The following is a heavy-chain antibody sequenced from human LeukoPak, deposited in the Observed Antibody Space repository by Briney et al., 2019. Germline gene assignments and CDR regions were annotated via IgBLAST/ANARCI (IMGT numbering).Heavy chain of an antibody. V-gene: IGHV1-69*04. CDR2: IIPIIGVV. J-gene: IGHJ4*02. D-gene: IGHD3-10*01. CDR1: GGTFSGYA. CDR3: AKVSHGASD. Sequence: SVKVSCKSSGGTFSGYAATWMRQAPGQWLEWMGRIIPIIGVVNYAQKFQGRVTITADTSTAYLELSSLRSDDTAVYYCAKVSHGASDWGQGTLVTVSS.